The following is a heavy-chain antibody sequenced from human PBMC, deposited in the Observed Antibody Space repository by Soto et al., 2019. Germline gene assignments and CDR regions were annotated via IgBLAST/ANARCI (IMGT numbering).Heavy chain of an antibody. CDR2: IYYSGST. CDR1: GGSISSYY. D-gene: IGHD3-16*01. Sequence: SETLSLTCTVSGGSISSYYWSWIRQPPGKGLEWIGYIYYSGSTNYNPPLKSRVTISVDTSKNQFSLKLSSVTAADTAVYYCASSYDYKYLFDYWGQGTLVTVSS. J-gene: IGHJ4*02. V-gene: IGHV4-59*08. CDR3: ASSYDYKYLFDY.